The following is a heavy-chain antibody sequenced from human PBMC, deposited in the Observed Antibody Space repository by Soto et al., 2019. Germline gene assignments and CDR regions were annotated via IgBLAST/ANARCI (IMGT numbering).Heavy chain of an antibody. CDR3: STERNCGSTSCDLGWIDP. CDR1: GFTLANAW. Sequence: GGSLRLSCAASGFTLANAWMSWVRQAPGKGLEWVGRIKSSTNGAATDYAAPVKGRFTISRDDSRNTLYLQMNTLKTEDTAIYYCSTERNCGSTSCDLGWIDPWGQGTLVTVSS. CDR2: IKSSTNGAAT. V-gene: IGHV3-15*01. J-gene: IGHJ5*02. D-gene: IGHD2-2*01.